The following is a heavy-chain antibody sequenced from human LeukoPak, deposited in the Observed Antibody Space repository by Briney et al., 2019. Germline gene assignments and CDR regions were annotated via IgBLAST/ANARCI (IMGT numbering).Heavy chain of an antibody. CDR2: ISSSGSTI. CDR1: GSTLSDHY. D-gene: IGHD3-3*01. CDR3: ARAYDFWTPSAFDI. V-gene: IGHV3-11*04. Sequence: GGSLRLSCAVSGSTLSDHYMNWVRQAPGKGLEWVSYISSSGSTIYYANSVKGRFTISRDNAKNSLYLQMNSLRDEDTAVYYCARAYDFWTPSAFDIWGQGTMVTVSS. J-gene: IGHJ3*02.